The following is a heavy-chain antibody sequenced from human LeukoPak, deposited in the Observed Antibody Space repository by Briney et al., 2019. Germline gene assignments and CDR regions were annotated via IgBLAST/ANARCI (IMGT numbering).Heavy chain of an antibody. CDR1: GFTFSSYA. CDR3: AKAEGITMIVVVITPFDY. J-gene: IGHJ4*02. V-gene: IGHV3-23*01. CDR2: ISGSGGGT. D-gene: IGHD3-22*01. Sequence: GGSLRLSCAASGFTFSSYAMSWVRQAPGKGLEWGSAISGSGGGTYYADSVEGRFTISRDNSKNTLYLQMNSLRAEDTAVYYCAKAEGITMIVVVITPFDYWGQGTLVTVSS.